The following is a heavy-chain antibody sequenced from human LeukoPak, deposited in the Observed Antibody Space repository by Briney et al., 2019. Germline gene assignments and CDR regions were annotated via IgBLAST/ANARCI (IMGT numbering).Heavy chain of an antibody. V-gene: IGHV3-48*04. Sequence: GGSLRLSCAASGFTFSSYSMNWVRQAPGKGLEWVSYISSSSSTIYYADSVKGRFTISRDNAKNSLYLQMNSLRAEDTAVYYCANPFDFWSAYLIEYWGQGTLVTVSS. J-gene: IGHJ4*02. CDR2: ISSSSSTI. CDR3: ANPFDFWSAYLIEY. CDR1: GFTFSSYS. D-gene: IGHD3-3*01.